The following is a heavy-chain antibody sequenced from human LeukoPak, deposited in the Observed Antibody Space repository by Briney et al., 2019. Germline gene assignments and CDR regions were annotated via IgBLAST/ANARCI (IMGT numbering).Heavy chain of an antibody. CDR2: ISSSSTI. CDR3: ARYCSSTSCYTTDAFDI. CDR1: GFTFSSYS. D-gene: IGHD2-2*02. Sequence: GGSLRLSCAASGFTFSSYSMNWVRQAPGKGLEWVSYISSSSTIYYADSVKGRFTISRDNAKNSLYLQMNSLRTEDTAVYYCARYCSSTSCYTTDAFDIWGQGTMVTVSS. J-gene: IGHJ3*02. V-gene: IGHV3-48*01.